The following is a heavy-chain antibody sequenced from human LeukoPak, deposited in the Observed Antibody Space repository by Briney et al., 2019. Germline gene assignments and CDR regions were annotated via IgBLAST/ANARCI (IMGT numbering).Heavy chain of an antibody. J-gene: IGHJ4*02. D-gene: IGHD4-17*01. CDR3: ARDRSTVTTWVDY. CDR1: GFTFDDYA. Sequence: PGRSLRLSCAASGFTFDDYAMHWVRQAPGKGLEWVSYISSGGTTIYYADSVKGRFTISRDNAKNSLYLQMNSLRAEDTAVYYCARDRSTVTTWVDYWGQGTLVTVSS. V-gene: IGHV3-48*03. CDR2: ISSGGTTI.